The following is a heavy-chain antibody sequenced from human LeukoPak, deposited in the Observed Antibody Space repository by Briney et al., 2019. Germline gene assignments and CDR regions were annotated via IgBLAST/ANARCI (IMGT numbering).Heavy chain of an antibody. CDR1: GFTFSSYA. Sequence: GRSLRLSCAASGFTFSSYAMNWVRQAPGKGLEWVSSISSSSSYIYYADSVKGRFTISRDNAKNSLYLQMNSLRAEDTAVYYCGLTYYCDSSRYYWSNWGQGTLVTVSS. J-gene: IGHJ4*02. V-gene: IGHV3-21*04. D-gene: IGHD3-22*01. CDR3: GLTYYCDSSRYYWSN. CDR2: ISSSSSYI.